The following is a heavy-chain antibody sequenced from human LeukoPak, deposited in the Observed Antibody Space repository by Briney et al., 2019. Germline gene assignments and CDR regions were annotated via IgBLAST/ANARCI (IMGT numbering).Heavy chain of an antibody. Sequence: GESLKISCKGSGYSFTSYWIGLVRQMPGKGLELMGIIYPGDSDTRYSPSFQGQVTISADKSISTAYLQWSSLKASDTAMYYCARRGYCSGGSCYFDAFDIWGQGTMVTVSS. J-gene: IGHJ3*02. CDR3: ARRGYCSGGSCYFDAFDI. CDR2: IYPGDSDT. V-gene: IGHV5-51*01. CDR1: GYSFTSYW. D-gene: IGHD2-15*01.